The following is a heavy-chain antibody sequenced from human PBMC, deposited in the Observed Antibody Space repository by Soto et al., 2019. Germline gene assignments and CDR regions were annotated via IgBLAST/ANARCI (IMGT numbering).Heavy chain of an antibody. CDR3: AKPDPYCSSTRCYLIY. D-gene: IGHD2-2*01. V-gene: IGHV3-23*01. Sequence: GGSLRLSCAASGFTFSSYAMSWVRQAPGKGLEWVSAISGSGGSTYYADSVKGRFTISRDNSKNTLYLQMNSLRAEDTAVYYCAKPDPYCSSTRCYLIYWGQETLVTVSS. CDR2: ISGSGGST. J-gene: IGHJ4*02. CDR1: GFTFSSYA.